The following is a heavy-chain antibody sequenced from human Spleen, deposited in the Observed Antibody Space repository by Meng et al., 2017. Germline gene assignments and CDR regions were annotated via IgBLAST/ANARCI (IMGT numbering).Heavy chain of an antibody. CDR3: LRGSGGSV. Sequence: QVQLRESGPGLGKPSETLSLICAVTGDSITSNNWWSWVRQPPGKGLEWVGEIPHRVSAAYNPTLKSRVSMSIDISKNQFSLRLTSVTAADTAVYYCLRGSGGSVWGQGTLVTVSS. V-gene: IGHV4-4*02. J-gene: IGHJ4*02. CDR1: GDSITSNNW. CDR2: IPHRVSA. D-gene: IGHD3-10*01.